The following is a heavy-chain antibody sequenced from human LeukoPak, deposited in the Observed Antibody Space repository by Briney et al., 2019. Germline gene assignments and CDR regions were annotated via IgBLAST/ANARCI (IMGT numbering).Heavy chain of an antibody. V-gene: IGHV1-69*06. CDR1: GGTFSSYA. CDR2: IIPIFGTA. D-gene: IGHD3-22*01. J-gene: IGHJ3*02. CDR3: ARTSWGIVEFDAFDI. Sequence: SVKVSCKASGGTFSSYAISWVRQAPGQGLEWMGGIIPIFGTANYAQKFQGRVTITADKSTSTVYMELSSLRSEDTAVYYCARTSWGIVEFDAFDIWGQGTMVTVSS.